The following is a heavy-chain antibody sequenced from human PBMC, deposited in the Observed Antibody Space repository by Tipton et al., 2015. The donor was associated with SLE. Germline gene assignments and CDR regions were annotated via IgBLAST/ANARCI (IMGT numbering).Heavy chain of an antibody. J-gene: IGHJ3*02. CDR3: AAELVDAFDI. D-gene: IGHD6-13*01. CDR2: IWYDGSKK. Sequence: SLRLSCAASGFTFSSYGMHWVRQAPGKGLEWVAVIWYDGSKKYYADSVKGRFTISRDNSKNTLYLQMNSLRAEDTAVYYCAAELVDAFDIWGQGTMVTFSS. CDR1: GFTFSSYG. V-gene: IGHV3-33*08.